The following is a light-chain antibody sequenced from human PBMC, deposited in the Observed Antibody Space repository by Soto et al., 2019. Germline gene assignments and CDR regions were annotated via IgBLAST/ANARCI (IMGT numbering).Light chain of an antibody. CDR3: AAWDDSLRGVM. Sequence: QSVLAQPPSVSGTPGQRLTISCSGGTSNIGSNNVYWYQQLPGAAPKLLIYTNDQRPSGVPERFSGSRSGTSASLAISDLRSEDEGDYFCAAWDDSLRGVMFGGGIKLTVL. J-gene: IGLJ3*02. CDR1: TSNIGSNN. V-gene: IGLV1-47*02. CDR2: TND.